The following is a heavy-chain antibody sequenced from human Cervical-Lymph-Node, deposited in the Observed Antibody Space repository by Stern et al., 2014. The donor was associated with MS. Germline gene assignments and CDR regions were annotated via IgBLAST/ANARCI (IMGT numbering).Heavy chain of an antibody. CDR2: IFYTVDI. J-gene: IGHJ5*02. CDR3: ARGPRSGLPPAGFDWFDP. CDR1: GGSIITYY. D-gene: IGHD6-19*01. V-gene: IGHV4-59*01. Sequence: VQLVESGPGLVRPSETLSLTCSVSGGSIITYYWSWFRQPPGKGLEWIGYIFYTVDINYNPSLKSRATISLDRSMNQVSLRLTSVTASDTAVYYCARGPRSGLPPAGFDWFDPWGQGTLVTVSS.